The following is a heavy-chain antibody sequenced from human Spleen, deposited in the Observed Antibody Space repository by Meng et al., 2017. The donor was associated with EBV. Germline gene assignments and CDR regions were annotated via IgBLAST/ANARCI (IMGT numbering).Heavy chain of an antibody. J-gene: IGHJ4*02. CDR3: ARRGVDYYDSRSWG. V-gene: IGHV4-4*02. CDR1: GGSSSSSTW. Sequence: QRQEGGPGLLAPSETPSTSSAFSGGSSSSSTWWIWVRQPPGKALEWIWEIYHGGDTNYNPSLKGRVTISVDKSKYQFSLKVRSVTAADTAVYYCARRGVDYYDSRSWGWGQGALVTVSS. D-gene: IGHD3-22*01. CDR2: IYHGGDT.